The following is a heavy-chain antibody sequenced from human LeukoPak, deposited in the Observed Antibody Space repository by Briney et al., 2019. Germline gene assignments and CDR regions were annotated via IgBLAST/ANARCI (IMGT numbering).Heavy chain of an antibody. J-gene: IGHJ6*03. Sequence: SVKVSCKASGGTFSSYAISWVRQAPGQGLEWMGGIIPIFGTANYAQKFQGRVTITADKSTSTAYMELSSLRSEDTAVYYCARGATIFGVDMDVWGKGTTVTVSS. D-gene: IGHD3-3*01. CDR1: GGTFSSYA. CDR3: ARGATIFGVDMDV. V-gene: IGHV1-69*06. CDR2: IIPIFGTA.